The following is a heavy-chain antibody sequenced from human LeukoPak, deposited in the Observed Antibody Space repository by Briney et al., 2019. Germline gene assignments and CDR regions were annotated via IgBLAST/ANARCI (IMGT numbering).Heavy chain of an antibody. CDR1: GGSISSSDYY. Sequence: SETLSLTCTVSGGSISSSDYYWGWIRQPPGKGLEWFGSIYYGGSTYYNPSLKSRVTISVDTSMNQVSLKLSFVTTADTAVYYCARALGYCSGGSCTRGYNWFDPWGQGTLVTVPS. CDR2: IYYGGST. CDR3: ARALGYCSGGSCTRGYNWFDP. V-gene: IGHV4-39*01. D-gene: IGHD2-15*01. J-gene: IGHJ5*02.